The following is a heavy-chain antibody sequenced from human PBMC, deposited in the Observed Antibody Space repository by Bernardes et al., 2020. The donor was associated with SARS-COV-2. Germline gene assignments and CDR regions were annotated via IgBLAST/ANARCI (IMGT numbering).Heavy chain of an antibody. CDR3: VKDSVHDSSGYVSTFDY. J-gene: IGHJ4*02. Sequence: GGSLRLCCAASGFSFRSYGMHWVRQAPGKGLEWVAVISYDGSNKYSADSVKGRFTISRDNSKNTLYLQMNSLRAEDTAVYYCVKDSVHDSSGYVSTFDYWGQGTLVTVSS. CDR1: GFSFRSYG. V-gene: IGHV3-30*18. D-gene: IGHD3-22*01. CDR2: ISYDGSNK.